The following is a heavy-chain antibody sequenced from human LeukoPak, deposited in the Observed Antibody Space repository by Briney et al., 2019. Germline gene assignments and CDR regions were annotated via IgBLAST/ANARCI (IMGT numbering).Heavy chain of an antibody. CDR3: AKDLDHDYDDYGLDY. CDR2: ISYDGSNK. Sequence: HTGGSLRLSCAASGFSFSSYGMHWVRQAPGKGLEWVAVISYDGSNKYYADSVKGRFTISRDNSKNTLYLQMNSLRAEDTALYYCAKDLDHDYDDYGLDYWGQGTLVTVSS. V-gene: IGHV3-30*18. J-gene: IGHJ4*02. CDR1: GFSFSSYG. D-gene: IGHD4-17*01.